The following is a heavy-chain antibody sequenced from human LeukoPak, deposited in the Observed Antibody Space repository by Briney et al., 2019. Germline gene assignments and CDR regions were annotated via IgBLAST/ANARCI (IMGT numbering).Heavy chain of an antibody. CDR3: TNLYSSGWYDGGPKPFDS. D-gene: IGHD6-19*01. CDR2: IKPDGSEG. V-gene: IGHV3-7*01. Sequence: GGSLRLSCVASGFTFNNYWMTWVRQAPGTGLEWVANIKPDGSEGYYLDSLKGRFTISRDNAKNSLYLEMTNLRVEDTAVYYCTNLYSSGWYDGGPKPFDSWGQGTLVTVSS. J-gene: IGHJ4*02. CDR1: GFTFNNYW.